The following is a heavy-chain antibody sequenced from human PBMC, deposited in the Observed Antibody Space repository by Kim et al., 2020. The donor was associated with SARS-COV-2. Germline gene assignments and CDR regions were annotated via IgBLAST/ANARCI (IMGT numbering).Heavy chain of an antibody. CDR1: GGSFSGYY. Sequence: SETLSLTCAVYGGSFSGYYWSWIRQPPGKGLEWIGEINHSGSTNYNPSLKSRVTISVDTSKNQFSLKLSSVTAADTAVYYCARFGGEIFGVVETWGQGTLVTVSS. D-gene: IGHD3-3*01. J-gene: IGHJ5*02. V-gene: IGHV4-34*01. CDR2: INHSGST. CDR3: ARFGGEIFGVVET.